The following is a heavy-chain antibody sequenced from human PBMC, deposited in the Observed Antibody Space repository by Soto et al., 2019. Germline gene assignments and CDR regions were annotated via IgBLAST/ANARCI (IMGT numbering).Heavy chain of an antibody. D-gene: IGHD6-13*01. CDR1: GYTFTSYD. CDR2: MNPNSGNT. V-gene: IGHV1-8*01. Sequence: ASVKVSCKASGYTFTSYDINWVRQATGQGLEWMGWMNPNSGNTGYAQKFQGRVTMTRNTSISTAYMELSSLRSEDTAVYYCAWYSSSWGEHYYYCGMDVWGQGTTVTVSS. J-gene: IGHJ6*02. CDR3: AWYSSSWGEHYYYCGMDV.